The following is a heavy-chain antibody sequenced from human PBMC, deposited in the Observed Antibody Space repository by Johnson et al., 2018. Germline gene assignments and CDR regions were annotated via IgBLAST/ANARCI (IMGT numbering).Heavy chain of an antibody. CDR3: ARGSGSPTPDAFDI. D-gene: IGHD3-10*01. J-gene: IGHJ3*02. CDR1: GFTFSSYA. V-gene: IGHV3-30-3*01. Sequence: QVQLVESGGGVVQXGRSLRLXCAASGFTFSSYAMHWVRQAPGKGLEWVAVISYDGSNKYYADSVKGRFTISRDNSKNTLYLQMNSLRAEDTAVYYCARGSGSPTPDAFDIWGQGTMVTVSS. CDR2: ISYDGSNK.